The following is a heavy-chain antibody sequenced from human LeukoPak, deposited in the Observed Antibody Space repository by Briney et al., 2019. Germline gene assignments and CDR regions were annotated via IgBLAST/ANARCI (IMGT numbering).Heavy chain of an antibody. CDR3: AREGTKCSFDY. CDR2: IYYSGST. V-gene: IGHV4-31*03. CDR1: GGSISSGGYY. D-gene: IGHD2-8*01. Sequence: SETLSLTCTVSGGSISSGGYYWSWIRQHPGKGLEWIGYIYYSGSTYYNPPLKSRVTISVDTSKNQFSLKLSSVTAADTAVYYCAREGTKCSFDYWGQGTLVTVSS. J-gene: IGHJ4*02.